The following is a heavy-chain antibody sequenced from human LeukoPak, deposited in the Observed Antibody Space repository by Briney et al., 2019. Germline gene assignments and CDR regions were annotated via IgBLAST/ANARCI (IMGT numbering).Heavy chain of an antibody. J-gene: IGHJ4*02. Sequence: GGSLRLSCAASGFTFSSYSMNWVRQAPGKGLEWVSSISSSSSYIYYADSVKGRFTISRDNAKNSLYLQMNSLRAEDTAVYYCARATYYDFWSGYSIDYWGQGTLVTVSS. D-gene: IGHD3-3*01. CDR1: GFTFSSYS. V-gene: IGHV3-21*01. CDR2: ISSSSSYI. CDR3: ARATYYDFWSGYSIDY.